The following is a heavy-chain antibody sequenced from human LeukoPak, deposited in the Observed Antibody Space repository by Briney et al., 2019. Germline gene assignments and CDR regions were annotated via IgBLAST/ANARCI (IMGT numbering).Heavy chain of an antibody. D-gene: IGHD3-10*01. CDR2: IYSGGNT. V-gene: IGHV3-53*01. CDR3: ARERPSGGGVFDT. J-gene: IGHJ3*02. Sequence: GGSLRLSCATSGFTVGNNYMSWVRQAPGKGLEWVSGIYSGGNTYYADSVKGAFTISRDNSKNTLYLQMNSLRAEDTAVYYCARERPSGGGVFDTWGQGTMVTVSS. CDR1: GFTVGNNY.